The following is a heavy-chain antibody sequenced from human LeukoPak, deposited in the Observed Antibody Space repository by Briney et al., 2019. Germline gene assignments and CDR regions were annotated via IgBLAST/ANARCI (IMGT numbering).Heavy chain of an antibody. CDR1: GYTFTGYY. CDR3: ARGIISSSWEEYDY. Sequence: ASVKVSCKASGYTFTGYYMHWVRQAPGQGLEWMGRINPNSGGTNYAQKFQGRVTMTRDTSISTAYMELSRLRSDDTAVYYCARGIISSSWEEYDYWGQETLVTVSS. J-gene: IGHJ4*02. V-gene: IGHV1-2*06. CDR2: INPNSGGT. D-gene: IGHD6-13*01.